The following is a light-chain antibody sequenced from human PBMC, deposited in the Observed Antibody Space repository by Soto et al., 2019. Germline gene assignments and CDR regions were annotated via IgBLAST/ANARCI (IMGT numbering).Light chain of an antibody. J-gene: IGKJ2*01. V-gene: IGKV3-20*01. CDR1: QSVRSTY. Sequence: VLTQSPGTLSLSPGERATLSCRAGQSVRSTYLAWYQQKPGQAPRLLIYGGSNRATGIPDRFSGSGSGTDFTLNISRLEPEDSSVYYCQQYDNAPMYTFGQGTKLEIK. CDR3: QQYDNAPMYT. CDR2: GGS.